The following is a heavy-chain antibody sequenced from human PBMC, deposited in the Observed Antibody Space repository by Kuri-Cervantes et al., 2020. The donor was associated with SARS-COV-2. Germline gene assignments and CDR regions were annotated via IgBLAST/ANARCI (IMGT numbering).Heavy chain of an antibody. Sequence: ASVKVSCKASGYTFTGYYMHWVRQAPGQGLEWMGWINPNSGGTNYAQKFQGRVTITADESTSTAYMELSSLRSEDTAVYYCARDRTAVVTAAIPGSDAFDIWGQGTMVTVSS. CDR3: ARDRTAVVTAAIPGSDAFDI. D-gene: IGHD2-2*02. J-gene: IGHJ3*02. V-gene: IGHV1-2*02. CDR2: INPNSGGT. CDR1: GYTFTGYY.